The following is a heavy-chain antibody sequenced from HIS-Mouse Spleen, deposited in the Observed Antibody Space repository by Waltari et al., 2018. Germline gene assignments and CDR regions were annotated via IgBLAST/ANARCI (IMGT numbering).Heavy chain of an antibody. CDR2: MYYSGST. CDR1: GGSISSSSYY. V-gene: IGHV4-39*07. D-gene: IGHD6-13*01. J-gene: IGHJ2*01. CDR3: AREIPYSSSWYDWYFDL. Sequence: QLQLQESGPGLVKPSETLSLTCTVSGGSISSSSYYWGWFRQPPGKGLEWIGSMYYSGSTYYNPSRKSRVTISVDTSKNQFSLKLSSVTAADTAVYYCAREIPYSSSWYDWYFDLWGRGTLVTVSS.